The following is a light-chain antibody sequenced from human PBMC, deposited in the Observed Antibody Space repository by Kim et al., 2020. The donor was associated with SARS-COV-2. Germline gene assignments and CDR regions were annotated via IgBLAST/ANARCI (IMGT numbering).Light chain of an antibody. CDR2: GKN. Sequence: AFGQTVRITCQGDSLRSYYASWYQQQPGQAPVLVIYGKNNRPSGIPDRFSGSSSGNTASLTITGAQAEDEADYYGNSRDSSGNHWVFGGGTQLTVL. CDR1: SLRSYY. V-gene: IGLV3-19*01. J-gene: IGLJ3*02. CDR3: NSRDSSGNHWV.